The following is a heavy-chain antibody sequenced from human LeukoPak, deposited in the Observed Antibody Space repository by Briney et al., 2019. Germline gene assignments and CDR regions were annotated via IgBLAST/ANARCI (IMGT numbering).Heavy chain of an antibody. Sequence: PGGSLRLSCAASGFTFSNYWMTWLRQAPGKGVEWVANIKEDGSEKYYVDSVRGRFTISRDNAKNSLYLQMNSLRAEDTAVYFCARGGTWSFDYWGQGTLVTVSS. D-gene: IGHD1-1*01. V-gene: IGHV3-7*01. CDR1: GFTFSNYW. J-gene: IGHJ4*02. CDR3: ARGGTWSFDY. CDR2: IKEDGSEK.